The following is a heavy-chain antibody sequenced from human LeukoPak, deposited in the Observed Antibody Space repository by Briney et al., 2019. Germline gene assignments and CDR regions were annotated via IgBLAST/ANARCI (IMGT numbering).Heavy chain of an antibody. CDR1: GASISSYY. J-gene: IGHJ5*02. CDR3: ARGDRHDFWSGYYTGLSWFDP. D-gene: IGHD3-3*01. Sequence: SETLSLTCTVSGASISSYYWSWIRQPPGKGLEWIGYINYSGSTNYSPSLKSRVTISVDTSKNQFSLKLNSVTAADTAVYYCARGDRHDFWSGYYTGLSWFDPWGQGTLVTVSS. CDR2: INYSGST. V-gene: IGHV4-59*01.